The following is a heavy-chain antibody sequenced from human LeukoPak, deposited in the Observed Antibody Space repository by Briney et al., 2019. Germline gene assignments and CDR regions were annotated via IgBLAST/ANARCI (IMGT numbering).Heavy chain of an antibody. V-gene: IGHV4-4*07. CDR2: IYTSGST. J-gene: IGHJ3*02. Sequence: PSETLSLTCTVSGGSISSYYWSWIRQPAGKGPEWIGRIYTSGSTNYNPSLKSRVTMSVDTSKNQFSLKLSSVTAADTAVYYCARVLGPSGWYANAFDIWGQGTMVTVSS. CDR3: ARVLGPSGWYANAFDI. CDR1: GGSISSYY. D-gene: IGHD6-19*01.